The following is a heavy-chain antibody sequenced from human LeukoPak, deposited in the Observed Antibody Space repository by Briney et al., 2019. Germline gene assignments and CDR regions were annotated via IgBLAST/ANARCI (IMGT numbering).Heavy chain of an antibody. CDR2: YSSDGGGT. J-gene: IGHJ3*02. D-gene: IGHD5-24*01. CDR3: ARDLIMAPTYDAFDI. Sequence: GGSLRLSCAASGFTFSYYAMHWVRQAPGKGLEYVSAYSSDGGGTYYAKSVKGRFTISRDNAKNSLYLQLNSLRPEDTAMYYCARDLIMAPTYDAFDIWGQGTMVTVSS. V-gene: IGHV3-64*01. CDR1: GFTFSYYA.